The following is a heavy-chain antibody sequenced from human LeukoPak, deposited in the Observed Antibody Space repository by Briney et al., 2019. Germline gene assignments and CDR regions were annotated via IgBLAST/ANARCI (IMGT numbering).Heavy chain of an antibody. V-gene: IGHV3-7*03. CDR2: INKDGGEK. Sequence: GGSLRLSCAASGFTFSSYWMSWVRQAPGKGLEWVANINKDGGEKYYVDSVKGRFTISRDNSKNTLYLQMNSLRAEDTAVYYCAKSQVGRQFDYWGQGTLVTVSS. J-gene: IGHJ4*02. CDR3: AKSQVGRQFDY. CDR1: GFTFSSYW.